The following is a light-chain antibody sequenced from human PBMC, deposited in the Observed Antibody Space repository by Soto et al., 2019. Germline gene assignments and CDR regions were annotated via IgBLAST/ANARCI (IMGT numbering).Light chain of an antibody. Sequence: QSALTQPPSASGSPGQSVTISCTGTSSDVGGYNYVSRYQQYPGRAPKLMIYEVTKRPSGVPDRFSGSKSGNTASLTVSGLQAEDEAEYYCSSYAASNNFYFVFGGGTKLTVL. J-gene: IGLJ3*02. CDR3: SSYAASNNFYFV. CDR2: EVT. V-gene: IGLV2-8*01. CDR1: SSDVGGYNY.